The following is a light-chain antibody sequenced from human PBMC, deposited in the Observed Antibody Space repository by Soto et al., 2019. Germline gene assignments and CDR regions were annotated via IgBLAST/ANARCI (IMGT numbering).Light chain of an antibody. CDR1: SSDVGSYNR. Sequence: QSVLTHPPSVSGSPGQSVAISCTGTSSDVGSYNRVSWYQQPPGAAPKLMIYEVSNRPSGVPDRFSGSKSGNTASLTISGLQAEDEADYYCNSYTGSSTYVFGTGTKVTAL. J-gene: IGLJ1*01. CDR2: EVS. CDR3: NSYTGSSTYV. V-gene: IGLV2-18*02.